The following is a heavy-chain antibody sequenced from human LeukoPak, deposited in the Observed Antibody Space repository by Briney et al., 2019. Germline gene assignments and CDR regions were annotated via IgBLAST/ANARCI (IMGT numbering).Heavy chain of an antibody. V-gene: IGHV1-24*01. Sequence: ASVKVSCKVSGYTLTELSMHWVRQAPGKGLEWMGGFDPEDGETIYAQKFQSRVTMTEDTSTDTAYMELSSLRSEDTAVYYCATGGCCSGGSCYSRWYYYYYMDVWGKGTTVTVSS. CDR3: ATGGCCSGGSCYSRWYYYYYMDV. J-gene: IGHJ6*03. CDR1: GYTLTELS. D-gene: IGHD2-15*01. CDR2: FDPEDGET.